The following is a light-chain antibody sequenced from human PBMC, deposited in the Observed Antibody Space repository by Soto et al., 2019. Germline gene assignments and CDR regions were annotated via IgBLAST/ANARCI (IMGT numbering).Light chain of an antibody. V-gene: IGKV1-5*03. Sequence: IQMTQSPSTLSASVGDRVTITCRASQSVSIWLAWYQQKPGKAPKLLIYKAAALESGVPSRFSGRGSGTEFTLTIGSLQPGDGATYYFQQYDSYSPTFGQGTKVEIK. CDR1: QSVSIW. J-gene: IGKJ1*01. CDR2: KAA. CDR3: QQYDSYSPT.